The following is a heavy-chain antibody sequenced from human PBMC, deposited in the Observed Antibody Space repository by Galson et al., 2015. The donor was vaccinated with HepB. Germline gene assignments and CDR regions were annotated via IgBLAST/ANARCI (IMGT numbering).Heavy chain of an antibody. CDR3: AKGLPYRNLEWFPPYYYGMDV. J-gene: IGHJ6*02. D-gene: IGHD3-3*01. Sequence: SLRLSCAASGFTFSSYAMSWVRQAPGKGLEWVSAISGSGGSTYYADSVKGRFTISRDNSKNTLYLQMNSLRAEDTAVYYCAKGLPYRNLEWFPPYYYGMDVWGQGTTVTVSS. CDR1: GFTFSSYA. CDR2: ISGSGGST. V-gene: IGHV3-23*01.